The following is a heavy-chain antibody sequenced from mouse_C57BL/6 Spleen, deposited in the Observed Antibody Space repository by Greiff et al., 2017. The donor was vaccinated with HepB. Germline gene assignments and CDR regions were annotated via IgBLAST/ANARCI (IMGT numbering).Heavy chain of an antibody. V-gene: IGHV1-26*01. J-gene: IGHJ4*01. CDR3: ASKNLYYGSREDAMDY. Sequence: VQLQQSGPELVKPGASVKISCKASGYTFTDYYMNWVKQSHGKSLEWIGDINPNNGGTSYNQKFKGKATLTVDKSSSTAYMELRSLTSEDSAVYYCASKNLYYGSREDAMDYWGQGTSVTVSS. CDR2: INPNNGGT. CDR1: GYTFTDYY. D-gene: IGHD1-1*01.